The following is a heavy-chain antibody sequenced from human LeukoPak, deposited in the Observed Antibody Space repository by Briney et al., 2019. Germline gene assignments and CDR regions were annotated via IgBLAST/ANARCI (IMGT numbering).Heavy chain of an antibody. Sequence: PGGSLRLSCAASGFTFSSYGMHWVRQAPGKGLEWVAFIRYDGSNKYYADSVKGRFTISRDNSKNTLYLQMNSLRAEDTAVYYCATQPTPYGSPPHYYYYYMDVWGQGTTVTVSS. CDR3: ATQPTPYGSPPHYYYYYMDV. D-gene: IGHD6-13*01. CDR1: GFTFSSYG. V-gene: IGHV3-30*02. J-gene: IGHJ6*03. CDR2: IRYDGSNK.